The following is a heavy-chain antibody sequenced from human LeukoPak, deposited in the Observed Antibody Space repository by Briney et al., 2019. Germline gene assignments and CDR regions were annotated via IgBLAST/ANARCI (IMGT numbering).Heavy chain of an antibody. Sequence: GGSLRLSCAASGFTFNRYSMNWVRQAPGKGLEWISYIISGSTTIYYADSVKGRFTISRDNAKNSLYLQMNSLRAEDTAVYYCARAAPVAREDYYYYMDVWGKGTTVTVSS. CDR3: ARAAPVAREDYYYYMDV. D-gene: IGHD2-2*01. CDR2: IISGSTTI. V-gene: IGHV3-48*01. J-gene: IGHJ6*03. CDR1: GFTFNRYS.